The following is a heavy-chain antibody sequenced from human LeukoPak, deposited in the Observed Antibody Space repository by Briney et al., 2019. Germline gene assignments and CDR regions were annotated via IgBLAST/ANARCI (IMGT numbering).Heavy chain of an antibody. Sequence: KPGGSLRLSCAGSGFTFSKYWTHWVRQAPGKGLVWVSRINSDGSRTNYADSVKGRFTISRDNAKTTLYLQMNSLGADDTAIYYCAKDRSDNTTWYVGSHWGQGTLVTVSS. J-gene: IGHJ4*02. D-gene: IGHD6-13*01. V-gene: IGHV3-74*01. CDR2: INSDGSRT. CDR3: AKDRSDNTTWYVGSH. CDR1: GFTFSKYW.